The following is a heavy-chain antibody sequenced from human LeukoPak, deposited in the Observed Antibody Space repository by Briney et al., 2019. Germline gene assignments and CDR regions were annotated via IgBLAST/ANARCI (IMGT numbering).Heavy chain of an antibody. CDR1: GGSISSSSYY. CDR3: ARLVYNYMDV. CDR2: IYYSGST. J-gene: IGHJ6*03. V-gene: IGHV4-39*01. Sequence: SETLSLTCTVSGGSISSSSYYWGWIRQPPGKGLEWIGSIYYSGSTYYNPSLKSRVTISVDTSKNQFSLKLSSVTAADTAVYYCARLVYNYMDVWGKGTTVTVSS.